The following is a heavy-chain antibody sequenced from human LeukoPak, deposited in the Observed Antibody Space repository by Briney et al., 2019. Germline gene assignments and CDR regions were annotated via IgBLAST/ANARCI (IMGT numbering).Heavy chain of an antibody. V-gene: IGHV4-34*01. CDR1: GGSFSGYY. J-gene: IGHJ6*02. Sequence: SETLSLTCAVYGGSFSGYYWSWIRQPPGKGLERIGEINHSGSTNYNPSLKSRVTISVDTSKNQFSLKLSSVTAADTAVYYCARGPGVATIVYYYGMDVWGQGTTVTVSS. D-gene: IGHD5-12*01. CDR3: ARGPGVATIVYYYGMDV. CDR2: INHSGST.